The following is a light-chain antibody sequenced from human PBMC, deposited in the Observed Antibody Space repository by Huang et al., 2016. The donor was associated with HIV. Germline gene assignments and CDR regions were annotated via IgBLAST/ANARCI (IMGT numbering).Light chain of an antibody. V-gene: IGKV3-15*01. CDR1: QSVSSN. CDR3: QQYNNWPPLT. CDR2: GAS. Sequence: EIVMTQSPATLSVSPGERATLSCRASQSVSSNLAWYQQKPGQAPRLLIYGASTRATGIPARFSGSRSGTEFTLTISSLQSEDCAVYYCQQYNNWPPLTFGGGTKVEIK. J-gene: IGKJ4*01.